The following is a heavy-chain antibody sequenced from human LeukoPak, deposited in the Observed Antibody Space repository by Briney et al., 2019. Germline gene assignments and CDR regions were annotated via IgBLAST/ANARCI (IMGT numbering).Heavy chain of an antibody. D-gene: IGHD1-14*01. CDR2: ISSSGSTI. CDR3: ARGLWDATGY. Sequence: GGSLRLSCAASGFTFSDYYMSWIRQAPGKGLEWVSYISSSGSTIYYADSVKGRFTISRDISKNTVYLQMNSLRPEDTAVYHCARGLWDATGYWGQGTLVTVAS. CDR1: GFTFSDYY. J-gene: IGHJ4*02. V-gene: IGHV3-11*04.